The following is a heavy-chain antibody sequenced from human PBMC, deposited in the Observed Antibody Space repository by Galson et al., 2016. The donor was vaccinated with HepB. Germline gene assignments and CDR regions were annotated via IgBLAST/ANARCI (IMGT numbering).Heavy chain of an antibody. CDR3: ARSISSGWVYYFDD. V-gene: IGHV2-70*01. J-gene: IGHJ4*02. D-gene: IGHD6-19*01. Sequence: PPLVKPTQTLTLTCTFSGFSLSTSGMCVSWIRQPPGKALEWLALIDWDDDKYYSTSLKTRLTISKYTSKNQVVLTMPNMDPLDTATYYCARSISSGWVYYFDDWGQGTLVTVSA. CDR1: GFSLSTSGMC. CDR2: IDWDDDK.